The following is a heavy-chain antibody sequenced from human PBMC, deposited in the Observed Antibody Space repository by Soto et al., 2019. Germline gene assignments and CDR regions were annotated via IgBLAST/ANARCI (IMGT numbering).Heavy chain of an antibody. D-gene: IGHD3-22*01. CDR3: ARHLVAVVIKGWGY. J-gene: IGHJ4*02. CDR2: TYYNGNA. CDR1: GGSIDRSNYY. Sequence: TSETLSLTCTVSGGSIDRSNYYWDWLRQPPGKGLEWIGTTYYNGNAYYNPSLKSRVTMSVDTSKNQFSLKLISVTAADTAVYYCARHLVAVVIKGWGYWGQGTLVTVSS. V-gene: IGHV4-39*01.